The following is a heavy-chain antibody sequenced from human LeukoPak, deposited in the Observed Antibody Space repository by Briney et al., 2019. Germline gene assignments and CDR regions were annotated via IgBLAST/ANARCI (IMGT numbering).Heavy chain of an antibody. D-gene: IGHD6-19*01. CDR2: INPNSGGT. V-gene: IGHV1-2*02. CDR3: ARDTGYSSGYDY. J-gene: IGHJ4*02. Sequence: ASVKVSCKASGYTFTAYYIHWVRQAPGQGPEWMGWINPNSGGTNFAQKFQGRVTMTRDTSISTAYMELSRLRSDDTAVYYCARDTGYSSGYDYWGQGTLVTVSS. CDR1: GYTFTAYY.